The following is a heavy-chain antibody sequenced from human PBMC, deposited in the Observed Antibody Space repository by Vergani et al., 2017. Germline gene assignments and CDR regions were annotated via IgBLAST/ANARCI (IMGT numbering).Heavy chain of an antibody. CDR3: AKDLNYGDYVVGDWCFDY. D-gene: IGHD4-17*01. J-gene: IGHJ4*02. CDR1: GFTFSSYA. V-gene: IGHV3-23*01. CDR2: ISGSGGST. Sequence: EVQLLESGGGLVQTGGSLRLSCAASGFTFSSYAMSWVRQAPGKGREWVSAISGSGGSTYYADSVKGRFTISRDNSKNTLYLQMNSLRAEDTAVYYCAKDLNYGDYVVGDWCFDYWGQGTLVTVSS.